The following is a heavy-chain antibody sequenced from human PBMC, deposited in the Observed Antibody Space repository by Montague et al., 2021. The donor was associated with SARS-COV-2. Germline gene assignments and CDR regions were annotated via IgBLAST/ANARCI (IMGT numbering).Heavy chain of an antibody. Sequence: TLSLTCSVSSGSISTGHHWSWIRQHPMKGLEWIGYIYYSGSTYYNPXXKCRVTISIDTAKNQFSLELTSMTAADTAVYYCARDHGQWFGELWGHGLDVWGQGTTVTVSS. V-gene: IGHV4-31*03. D-gene: IGHD3-10*01. CDR2: IYYSGST. J-gene: IGHJ6*02. CDR1: SGSISTGHH. CDR3: ARDHGQWFGELWGHGLDV.